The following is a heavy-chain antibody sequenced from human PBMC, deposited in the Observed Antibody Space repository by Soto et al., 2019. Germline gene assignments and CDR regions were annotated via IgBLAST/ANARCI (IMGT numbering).Heavy chain of an antibody. J-gene: IGHJ4*02. D-gene: IGHD6-19*01. Sequence: SETLSVTCAVTGAPITRRHSWSWVRQPPGKGLEWIGEMYASGSTSYNPSLKSRLTISVDKSKNQLSLNLDSVTAADTALYYCAIETVAGRDYWGQGPLVTVS. V-gene: IGHV4-4*02. CDR3: AIETVAGRDY. CDR1: GAPITRRHS. CDR2: MYASGST.